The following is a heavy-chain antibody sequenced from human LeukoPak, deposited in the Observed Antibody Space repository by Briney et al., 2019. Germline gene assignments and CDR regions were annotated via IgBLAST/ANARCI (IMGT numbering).Heavy chain of an antibody. Sequence: GGSLRLSCAASGFTFSSYEMNWVRQAPGKGLEWVSYISSSGSTIYYADSVKGRFTISRDNSKNTLYLQMNSLRAEDTAVYYCAKNSEQGAPAPLDYWGQGTLVTVSS. D-gene: IGHD4/OR15-4a*01. CDR1: GFTFSSYE. CDR3: AKNSEQGAPAPLDY. V-gene: IGHV3-48*03. CDR2: ISSSGSTI. J-gene: IGHJ4*02.